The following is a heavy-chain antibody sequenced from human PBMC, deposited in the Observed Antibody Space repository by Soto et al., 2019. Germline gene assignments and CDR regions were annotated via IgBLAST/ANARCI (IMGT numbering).Heavy chain of an antibody. V-gene: IGHV4-59*01. J-gene: IGHJ6*02. D-gene: IGHD1-26*01. CDR3: ARTPAVGPGGIFYYYGMDV. CDR1: GGSISSYY. CDR2: IYHSGST. Sequence: SETLSLTCTVSGGSISSYYWSWIRQPPGKGLEWIGYIYHSGSTNYNPSLKSRVTISVDTSKSQFSLKLSSVTAADTAVYYCARTPAVGPGGIFYYYGMDVWGQGTTVTVSS.